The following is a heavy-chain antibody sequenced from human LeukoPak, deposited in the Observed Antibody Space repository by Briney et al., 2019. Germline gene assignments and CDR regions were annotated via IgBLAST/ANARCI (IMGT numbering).Heavy chain of an antibody. Sequence: PSETLSLTCTVSGGSISSGDYYWSWIRQPPGKGLEWIGYIYYSGSTYYNPSLKSRVTISVDTSKNQFSLKLSSVTAADTAVYYCARSYYYDSSGYYYWGQGTLVTVSS. CDR1: GGSISSGDYY. CDR3: ARSYYYDSSGYYY. J-gene: IGHJ4*02. CDR2: IYYSGST. D-gene: IGHD3-22*01. V-gene: IGHV4-30-4*01.